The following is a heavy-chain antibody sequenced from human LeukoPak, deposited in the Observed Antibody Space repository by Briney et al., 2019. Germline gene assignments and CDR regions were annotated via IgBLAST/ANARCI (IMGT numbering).Heavy chain of an antibody. CDR2: ITSISDGT. J-gene: IGHJ5*01. CDR1: GFTFNIYA. V-gene: IGHV3-23*01. D-gene: IGHD3-22*01. Sequence: GGSLRLSCAASGFTFNIYAMSWVRQAPGEGLEWVSSITSISDGTFYADSVKGRFTISRDNSKSTLYLQMNSLRAEDTALYYCVKDRPIYFGWNGHYYTRNGDSWGQGTLVTVSS. CDR3: VKDRPIYFGWNGHYYTRNGDS.